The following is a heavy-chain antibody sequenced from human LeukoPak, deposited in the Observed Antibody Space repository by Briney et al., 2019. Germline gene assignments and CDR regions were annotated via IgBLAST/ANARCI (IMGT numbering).Heavy chain of an antibody. CDR1: GYTFTSYG. CDR3: ARGYCSSTSFHWSYNWFDP. D-gene: IGHD2-2*01. CDR2: ISAYNGNT. V-gene: IGHV1-18*01. J-gene: IGHJ5*02. Sequence: PGASVKVSCKASGYTFTSYGISWVRQAPGQGLEWMGWISAYNGNTNYAQKLQGRVTMTTDTSTSTAYMELRSLRSDDTAVYYCARGYCSSTSFHWSYNWFDPWGQGTLVTVSS.